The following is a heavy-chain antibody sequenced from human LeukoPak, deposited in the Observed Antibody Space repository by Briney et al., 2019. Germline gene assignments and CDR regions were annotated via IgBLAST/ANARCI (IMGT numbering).Heavy chain of an antibody. J-gene: IGHJ4*02. CDR3: GRGALGYCSSTSCYAEDY. V-gene: IGHV4-59*01. D-gene: IGHD2-2*01. CDR2: IYYSGST. Sequence: SETLSLTCTVSGGSISSYYWSWIRQPPGKGLEWIGYIYYSGSTNYNPSLKSRVTISVNTSKNQFSLKLNSVTAADTAVYYCGRGALGYCSSTSCYAEDYWGQGTLVTVSS. CDR1: GGSISSYY.